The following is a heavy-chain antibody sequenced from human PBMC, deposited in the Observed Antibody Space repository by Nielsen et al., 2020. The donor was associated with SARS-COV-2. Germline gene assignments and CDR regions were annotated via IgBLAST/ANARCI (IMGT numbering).Heavy chain of an antibody. CDR2: INHSGST. Sequence: LRLSCAVYGGSFSGYYWSWIRQPPGKGLEWIGEINHSGSTNYNPSLKSRVTISVDTSKNQFSLKLSSVTAADTAVYYCARGTTHDYFDYWGQGTLVTVSS. J-gene: IGHJ4*02. D-gene: IGHD4-17*01. CDR3: ARGTTHDYFDY. V-gene: IGHV4-34*01. CDR1: GGSFSGYY.